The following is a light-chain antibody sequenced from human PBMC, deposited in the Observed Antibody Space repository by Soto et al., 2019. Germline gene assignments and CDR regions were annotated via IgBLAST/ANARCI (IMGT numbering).Light chain of an antibody. V-gene: IGKV1-9*01. J-gene: IGKJ5*01. Sequence: ILFTQSPSFLSASVGDRVTITCRASQGISSSLAWYQQKPGEAPRLLIYAASTLQSGVPSRFSGSGYGTEFTLTISSLQPDDFASYYCQKLHNFPLTFGQGARLEIK. CDR2: AAS. CDR1: QGISSS. CDR3: QKLHNFPLT.